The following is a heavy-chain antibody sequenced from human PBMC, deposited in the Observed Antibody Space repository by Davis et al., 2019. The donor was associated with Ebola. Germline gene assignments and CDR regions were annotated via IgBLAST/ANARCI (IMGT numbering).Heavy chain of an antibody. CDR1: GGSVSSGSYY. D-gene: IGHD3-22*01. V-gene: IGHV4-61*01. CDR2: IYYSGST. CDR3: AGSILSSGYDY. Sequence: MPSETLSLTCTVSGGSVSSGSYYWSWIRQPPGKGLEWIGYIYYSGSTNYNPSLKSRVTISVDTSKNQLSLKLSSVTAADTAVYYCAGSILSSGYDYWGQGTLVTVSS. J-gene: IGHJ4*02.